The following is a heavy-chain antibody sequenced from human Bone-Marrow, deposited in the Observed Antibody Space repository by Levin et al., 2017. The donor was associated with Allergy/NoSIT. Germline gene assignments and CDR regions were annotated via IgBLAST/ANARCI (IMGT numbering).Heavy chain of an antibody. V-gene: IGHV4-34*01. Sequence: SQTLSLTCAVYGGSFSGYYWSWIRQPPGKGLEWIGEINHSGSTNYNPSLKSRVTISVDTSKNQFSLKLSSVTAADTAVYYCARGRVGYCSGGSCQLHYFDYWGQGTLVTVSS. J-gene: IGHJ4*02. CDR1: GGSFSGYY. D-gene: IGHD2-15*01. CDR3: ARGRVGYCSGGSCQLHYFDY. CDR2: INHSGST.